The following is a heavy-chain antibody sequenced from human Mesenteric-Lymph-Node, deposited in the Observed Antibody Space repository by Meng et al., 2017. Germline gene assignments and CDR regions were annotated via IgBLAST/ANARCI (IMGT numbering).Heavy chain of an antibody. CDR1: DAFTTSDDYY. J-gene: IGHJ2*01. V-gene: IGHV4-30-4*01. CDR2: IHYSGST. Sequence: QGSGPVLVKPPQPRSPTCTVSDAFTTSDDYYGSWIRQPPGKGLEWIGYIHYSGSTYYNPSLKSRVAISVATSKNQFSLKLSSVTAADTAVYYCARGYYDSSGYGYWYFDLWGRGTLVTVSS. CDR3: ARGYYDSSGYGYWYFDL. D-gene: IGHD3-22*01.